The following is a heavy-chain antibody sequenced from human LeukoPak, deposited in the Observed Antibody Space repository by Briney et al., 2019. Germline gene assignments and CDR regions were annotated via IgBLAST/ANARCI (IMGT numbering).Heavy chain of an antibody. Sequence: SETLSLTCAVYGGSFSGYYWSWIRQPPGKGLEWIGEINHSGSTNYNPSLKSRVTLSVDTSKNQFSLKLSSVTAADTAVYYCARVVMVRGVLYYYYGMDVWGKGTTVTVFS. J-gene: IGHJ6*04. CDR2: INHSGST. CDR3: ARVVMVRGVLYYYYGMDV. CDR1: GGSFSGYY. V-gene: IGHV4-34*01. D-gene: IGHD3-10*01.